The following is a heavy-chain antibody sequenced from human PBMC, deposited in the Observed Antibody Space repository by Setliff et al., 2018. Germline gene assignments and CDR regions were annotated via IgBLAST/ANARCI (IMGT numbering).Heavy chain of an antibody. CDR2: ISPYSGES. Sequence: VVSVKVSCKTSGFSFSTFGFSWVRQAPGQGLEWMGWISPYSGESNYAQKFQDRLTVTADTSTKTTYMELRSLTSDDMAVYYCAITKGFGDGWFDPWGQGTLVTVSS. V-gene: IGHV1-18*03. J-gene: IGHJ5*02. CDR1: GFSFSTFG. D-gene: IGHD3-10*01. CDR3: AITKGFGDGWFDP.